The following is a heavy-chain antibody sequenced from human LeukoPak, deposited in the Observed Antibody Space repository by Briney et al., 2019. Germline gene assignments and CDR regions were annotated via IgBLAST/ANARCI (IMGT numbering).Heavy chain of an antibody. V-gene: IGHV3-48*01. CDR3: ARDGGTSWDAFDI. D-gene: IGHD2-2*01. CDR2: ISSSSSTI. CDR1: GFTFSSYS. Sequence: GGSLRLSCAASGFTFSSYSMNWVRQAPGKGLEWVSYISSSSSTIYYADSVKGRFTISRDNAKNSLYLQMNSLRAEDTAVYYCARDGGTSWDAFDIWAKGQWSPSLQ. J-gene: IGHJ3*02.